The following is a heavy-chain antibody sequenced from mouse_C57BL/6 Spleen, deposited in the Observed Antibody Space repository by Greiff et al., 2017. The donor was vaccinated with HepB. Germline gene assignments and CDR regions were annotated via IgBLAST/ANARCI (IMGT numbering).Heavy chain of an antibody. Sequence: VSGFSLTSYGVHWVRQSPGKVLEWLGVIWSGGSTDYNAAFISRLSISKDNSKSQVFFKMNSLQADDTAIYYCARTPSYYSNWFAYWGQGTLVTVSA. V-gene: IGHV2-2*01. J-gene: IGHJ3*01. CDR2: IWSGGST. CDR3: ARTPSYYSNWFAY. D-gene: IGHD2-5*01. CDR1: GFSLTSYG.